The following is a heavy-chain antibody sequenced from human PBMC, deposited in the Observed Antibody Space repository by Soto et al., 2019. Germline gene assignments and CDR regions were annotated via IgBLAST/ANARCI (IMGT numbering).Heavy chain of an antibody. CDR2: ISSSSYI. J-gene: IGHJ4*02. CDR1: GFTFSSYS. V-gene: IGHV3-21*01. Sequence: EVQLVESGGGLVKPGGSLRLSCAASGFTFSSYSMNWVRQAPGKGLEWVSSISSSSYIYYADSVKGRFTISRDNAKNTLYLQMNSLRAEDTAVYYCARVEDYGDPKIDYWGQGTLVTVSS. CDR3: ARVEDYGDPKIDY. D-gene: IGHD4-17*01.